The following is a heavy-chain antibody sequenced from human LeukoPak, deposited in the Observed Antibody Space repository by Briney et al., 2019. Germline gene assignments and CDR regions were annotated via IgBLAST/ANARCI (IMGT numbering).Heavy chain of an antibody. CDR1: GFTLSSYL. Sequence: GGSLRLSCAASGFTLSSYLTHWVRQAPGKGLVWVSRINSDGSSTSYTDSVKGRFTISRDNAKNTLYLQMNSLRAEDTAVYYCARDPSVVGGVDYWGQGTLVTVSS. J-gene: IGHJ4*02. D-gene: IGHD2-21*01. CDR3: ARDPSVVGGVDY. V-gene: IGHV3-74*01. CDR2: INSDGSST.